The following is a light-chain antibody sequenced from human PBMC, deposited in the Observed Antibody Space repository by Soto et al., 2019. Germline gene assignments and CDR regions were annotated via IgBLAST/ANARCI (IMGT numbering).Light chain of an antibody. CDR3: QHYNSYSEA. CDR1: QTISSW. V-gene: IGKV1-5*03. J-gene: IGKJ1*01. Sequence: EIQMSPSSSNLAGPVGDRVTITFRASQTISSWLAWYQQKPGKAPKLLIYKASTLKSGVPSRFSGSGSGTEFTLTISSLQPDDFATYYCQHYNSYSEAFGQGTKVDIK. CDR2: KAS.